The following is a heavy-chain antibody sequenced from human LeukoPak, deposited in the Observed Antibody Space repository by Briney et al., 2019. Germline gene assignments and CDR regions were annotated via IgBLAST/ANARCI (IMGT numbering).Heavy chain of an antibody. CDR2: IYYSGST. J-gene: IGHJ6*03. CDR1: GFTFSSYA. CDR3: ARTTRYGDAHSYMDV. D-gene: IGHD4-17*01. V-gene: IGHV4-39*01. Sequence: GSLRLSCAASGFTFSSYAMNWVRQPPGKGLEWIGSIYYSGSTYYNPSLKSRVTISVDTSKNQFSLKLSSVTAADTAVYYCARTTRYGDAHSYMDVWGKGTTVTISS.